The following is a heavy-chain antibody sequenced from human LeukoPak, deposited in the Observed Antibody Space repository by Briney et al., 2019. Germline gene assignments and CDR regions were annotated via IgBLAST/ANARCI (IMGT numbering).Heavy chain of an antibody. CDR1: GFTFSSYA. V-gene: IGHV3-23*01. CDR3: AKAIVVVPAATLYYFDY. CDR2: ISGSGGST. D-gene: IGHD2-2*01. Sequence: PGGSLRLSCAASGFTFSSYAMSWVRQAPGKGLEWVSAISGSGGSTYYADSVKGRFTISRDNSKNTLYLQMNSLRAEDTAVYYCAKAIVVVPAATLYYFDYWGQGTLVTVSS. J-gene: IGHJ4*02.